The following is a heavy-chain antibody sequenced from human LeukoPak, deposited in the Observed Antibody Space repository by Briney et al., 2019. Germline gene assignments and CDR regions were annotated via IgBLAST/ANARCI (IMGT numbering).Heavy chain of an antibody. CDR1: GSTFSSYA. D-gene: IGHD6-6*01. CDR3: ARASIAARPASWFDP. V-gene: IGHV3-30-3*01. Sequence: GGSLRLSCAASGSTFSSYAMHWVRQAPGKGLEWVAVISYDGSNKYYADSVKGRFTISRDNSKNTLYLQMNSLRAEDTAVYYCARASIAARPASWFDPWGQGTLVTVSS. J-gene: IGHJ5*02. CDR2: ISYDGSNK.